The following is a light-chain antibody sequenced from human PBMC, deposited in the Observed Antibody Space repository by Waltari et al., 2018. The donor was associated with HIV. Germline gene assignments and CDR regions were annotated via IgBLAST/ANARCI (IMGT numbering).Light chain of an antibody. CDR2: GAS. CDR1: QSVTTN. V-gene: IGKV3D-15*01. J-gene: IGKJ2*01. Sequence: EIVMTQSPVTLSVSPGERATLSCRASQSVTTNLAWYQQRPGQAPRLLVHGASTRASGIPARFSGSGSGREFTLIISRLEPEDFAVYYCQHYRSSPPTYTFGQGTKLEMK. CDR3: QHYRSSPPTYT.